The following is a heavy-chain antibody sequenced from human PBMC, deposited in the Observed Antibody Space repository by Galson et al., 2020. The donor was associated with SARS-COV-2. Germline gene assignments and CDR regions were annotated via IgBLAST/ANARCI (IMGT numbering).Heavy chain of an antibody. CDR1: GFTFSDHY. CDR3: ATVIATYCYGISGYYLGTHDAFDI. D-gene: IGHD3-22*01. V-gene: IGHV3-72*01. Sequence: HSGRSLRLSCAAPGFTFSDHYMDWVRQAPGKGLEWVGRTRNKANSYTTQYAASVKGRFTISREDTKNSLYLQMNSLKTEDTAVYYCATVIATYCYGISGYYLGTHDAFDIWGQGTMVTVSS. J-gene: IGHJ3*02. CDR2: TRNKANSYTT.